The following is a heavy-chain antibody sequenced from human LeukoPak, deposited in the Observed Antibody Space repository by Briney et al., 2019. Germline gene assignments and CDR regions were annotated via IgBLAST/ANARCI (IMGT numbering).Heavy chain of an antibody. D-gene: IGHD3-10*01. V-gene: IGHV3-33*03. J-gene: IGHJ4*02. CDR3: VKDYRTGSYYPDI. Sequence: PVRSLRLSCAASGFTFSNHGLHWVRRAPGKGLEWGAVIWYDGSTKYYLDSVKGRFSISRDNSKNTVHLQMNSLSAEDTAIYYCVKDYRTGSYYPDIWGRGTLVTVSS. CDR2: IWYDGSTK. CDR1: GFTFSNHG.